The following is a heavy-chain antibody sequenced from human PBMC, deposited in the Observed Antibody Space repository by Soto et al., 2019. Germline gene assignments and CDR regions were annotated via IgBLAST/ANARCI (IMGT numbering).Heavy chain of an antibody. D-gene: IGHD2-8*01. J-gene: IGHJ6*02. V-gene: IGHV5-51*01. CDR2: IYPGDSDT. CDR3: ARQGSNGAYYYYGMDV. CDR1: GYRFSSYW. Sequence: PGESLKISCKGSGYRFSSYWIAWVRQMPGKGLEWMGIIYPGDSDTRYSPSFQGQVTFSVDKSNNTAYLQWSSLKASDTAMYYCARQGSNGAYYYYGMDVCGQGTAVTVYS.